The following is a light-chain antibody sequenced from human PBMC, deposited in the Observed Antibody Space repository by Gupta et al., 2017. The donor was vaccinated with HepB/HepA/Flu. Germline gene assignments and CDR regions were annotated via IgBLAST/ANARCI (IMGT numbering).Light chain of an antibody. CDR1: RSGLYNSNNKDF. CDR3: QQDFNTPFT. Sequence: IVLTPAPDPLGSFLGERATINCNSNRSGLYNSNNKDFLAWYQHKPGQPPKLLISWASTRESGVPGRFSGSGSGTDFTLTINSLQAEDVAVYYCQQDFNTPFTFGPGTIVDI. CDR2: WAS. V-gene: IGKV4-1*01. J-gene: IGKJ3*01.